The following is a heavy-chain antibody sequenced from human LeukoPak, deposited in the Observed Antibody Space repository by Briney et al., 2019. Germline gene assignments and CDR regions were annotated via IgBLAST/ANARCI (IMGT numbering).Heavy chain of an antibody. CDR1: GGSISSGDYY. V-gene: IGHV4-30-4*01. J-gene: IGHJ4*02. CDR3: ARDLSKYYYGSGSYMDY. Sequence: SQTLSLTCTVSGGSISSGDYYWSWIRQPPGKVLVWIGYIYYSGSTYYNPSLKSRVTISVDTCKNQFSLKLSSVTAADTAVYYCARDLSKYYYGSGSYMDYWGQGTLVTVPS. D-gene: IGHD3-10*01. CDR2: IYYSGST.